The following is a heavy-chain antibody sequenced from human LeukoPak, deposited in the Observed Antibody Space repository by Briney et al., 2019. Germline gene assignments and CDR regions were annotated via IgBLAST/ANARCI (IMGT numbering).Heavy chain of an antibody. Sequence: ASVKVSCKASGYTFTGYYMHWVRQPPGQGLEWMGWINPNSGGTNYAQKFQGRVTMTRDTSTSTAYMELSRLRSDDTAVYYCARDQQSPIAAAGREYYGMDVWGQGTTVTVSS. D-gene: IGHD6-13*01. V-gene: IGHV1-2*02. CDR2: INPNSGGT. CDR1: GYTFTGYY. J-gene: IGHJ6*02. CDR3: ARDQQSPIAAAGREYYGMDV.